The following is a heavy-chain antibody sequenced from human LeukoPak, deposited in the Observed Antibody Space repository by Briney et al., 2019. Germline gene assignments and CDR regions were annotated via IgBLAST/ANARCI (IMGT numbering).Heavy chain of an antibody. CDR3: ARGTVAGLT. CDR1: GFTFSSYE. CDR2: ISSSGSTI. D-gene: IGHD6-19*01. V-gene: IGHV3-48*03. J-gene: IGHJ4*02. Sequence: GGSLRLSCAASGFTFSSYEMNWVRQAPGKGLEWVSYISSSGSTIYYADSVKGRFTISRDNAKDSLYLQMNSLRAEDTAVYYCARGTVAGLTWGQGTLVTVSS.